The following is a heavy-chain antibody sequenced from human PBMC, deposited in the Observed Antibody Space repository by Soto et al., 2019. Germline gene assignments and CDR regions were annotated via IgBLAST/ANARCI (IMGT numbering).Heavy chain of an antibody. Sequence: QVQLQESGPGLVQASQTLSLTCTVSGASMRSDDHYWSWIRQPPGKGLEWMGYIFYRGNSYYNPSLESRLTMSVDTSRTQFSLKLRSVTAADTAIYYCARASPASFDYYTFDFWGQGILVSVSS. J-gene: IGHJ4*02. CDR3: ARASPASFDYYTFDF. V-gene: IGHV4-30-4*01. CDR2: IFYRGNS. D-gene: IGHD2-21*02. CDR1: GASMRSDDHY.